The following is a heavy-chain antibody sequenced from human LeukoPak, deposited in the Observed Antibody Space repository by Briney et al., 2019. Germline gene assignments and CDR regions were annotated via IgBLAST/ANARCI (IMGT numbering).Heavy chain of an antibody. J-gene: IGHJ4*02. Sequence: PGGSLRLSCAASGFTFTSCAMSWVRQVPGKGLEWVSTLSTSGGSTYYADSVEGRFTISRDNSKNTLYLQLNSLRAEDTAIYYCAKRGFYDGSGRFYFDNWGQGTLVTVSS. D-gene: IGHD3-22*01. CDR1: GFTFTSCA. V-gene: IGHV3-23*01. CDR3: AKRGFYDGSGRFYFDN. CDR2: LSTSGGST.